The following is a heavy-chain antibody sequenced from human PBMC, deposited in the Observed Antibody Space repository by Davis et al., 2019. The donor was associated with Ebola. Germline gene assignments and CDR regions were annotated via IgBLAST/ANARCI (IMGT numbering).Heavy chain of an antibody. CDR2: INWNGGST. Sequence: GESLKISCAASGFTFDDYGMSWVRQAPGKGLEWVSGINWNGGSTGYADSVKGRFTISRDNAKNSLYLQMNSLRAEDTALYYCAKDYSSSPHGMDVWGQGTTVTVSS. D-gene: IGHD6-13*01. J-gene: IGHJ6*02. CDR1: GFTFDDYG. CDR3: AKDYSSSPHGMDV. V-gene: IGHV3-20*04.